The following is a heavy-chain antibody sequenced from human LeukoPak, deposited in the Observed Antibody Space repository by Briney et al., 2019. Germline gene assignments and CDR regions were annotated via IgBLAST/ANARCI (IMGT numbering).Heavy chain of an antibody. CDR2: ISGSGGST. CDR1: GGSFSGYY. J-gene: IGHJ4*02. Sequence: ETLSLTCAVYGGSFSGYYWSWIRQAPGKGLEWVSAISGSGGSTYYADSVKGRFTISRDNSKNTLYLQMNSLRAEDTAVYYCAGSLWFGEGYFDYWGQGTLVTVSS. D-gene: IGHD3-10*01. V-gene: IGHV3-23*01. CDR3: AGSLWFGEGYFDY.